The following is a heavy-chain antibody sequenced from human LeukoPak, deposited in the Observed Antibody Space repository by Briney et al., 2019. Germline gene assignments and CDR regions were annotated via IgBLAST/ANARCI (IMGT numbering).Heavy chain of an antibody. CDR1: GGSISSGGYY. J-gene: IGHJ4*02. Sequence: SQTLSLTCTVSGGSISSGGYYWSWIRQPPGMGLEWIGYIYYSGSTNYNPSLKSRVTISVDTSKNQFSLKLSSVTAADTAVYYCARGREMASDYWGQGTLVTVSS. D-gene: IGHD5-24*01. V-gene: IGHV4-61*08. CDR2: IYYSGST. CDR3: ARGREMASDY.